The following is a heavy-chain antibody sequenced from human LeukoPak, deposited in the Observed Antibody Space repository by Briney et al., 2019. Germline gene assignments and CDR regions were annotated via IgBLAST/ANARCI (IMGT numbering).Heavy chain of an antibody. CDR1: GGTFSSYA. CDR2: IIPIFGTA. V-gene: IGHV1-69*13. J-gene: IGHJ6*02. Sequence: SVKVSCKTSGGTFSSYAISWVRQAPGQGLEWMGGIIPIFGTANYAQKFQGRVTITADESTSTAYMELSSLRSEDTAVYYCARRNYQDGYYYYYGMDVWGQGTTVTVSS. CDR3: ARRNYQDGYYYYYGMDV. D-gene: IGHD1-7*01.